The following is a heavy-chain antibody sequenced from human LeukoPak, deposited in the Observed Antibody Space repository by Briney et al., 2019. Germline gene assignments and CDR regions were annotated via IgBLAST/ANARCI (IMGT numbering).Heavy chain of an antibody. V-gene: IGHV3-7*01. Sequence: GGSLRLSCAASGFTFSGHWMSWVRQAPGKGLEWVANINQGGSDKYYVDSVKGRFTISRDNANNLLYLQMNSLRGEDTAVYYCTRDRSRAEDDWGQGILVTVSS. CDR1: GFTFSGHW. D-gene: IGHD1-14*01. CDR2: INQGGSDK. CDR3: TRDRSRAEDD. J-gene: IGHJ4*02.